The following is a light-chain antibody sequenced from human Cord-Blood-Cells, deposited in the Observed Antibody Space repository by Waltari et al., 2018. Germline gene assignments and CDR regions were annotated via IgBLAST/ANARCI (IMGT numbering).Light chain of an antibody. CDR2: DAS. J-gene: IGKJ5*01. CDR3: QQRSNWMT. Sequence: DIVFPQSPATLSLYPAERAALACRASQIASSYLDWYQQQPGQAPRLLIYDASNRATGIPARFSVSVSETDFSLTVSSLVPEDFAVYDCQQRSNWMTFGQGTRLEIK. CDR1: QIASSY. V-gene: IGKV3-11*01.